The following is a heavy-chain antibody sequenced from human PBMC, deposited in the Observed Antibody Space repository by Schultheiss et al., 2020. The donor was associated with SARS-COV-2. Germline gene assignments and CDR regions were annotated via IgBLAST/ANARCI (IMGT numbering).Heavy chain of an antibody. D-gene: IGHD6-13*01. CDR3: AKEQSVIAAAGRSPIDY. V-gene: IGHV3-48*04. CDR1: GFTFSSYA. Sequence: GESLKISCAASGFTFSSYAMSWVRQAPGKGLEWVSYISSSGSTIYYADSVKGRFTISRDNAKNSLYLQMNSLRAEDTAVYYCAKEQSVIAAAGRSPIDYWGQGTLVTVSS. CDR2: ISSSGSTI. J-gene: IGHJ4*02.